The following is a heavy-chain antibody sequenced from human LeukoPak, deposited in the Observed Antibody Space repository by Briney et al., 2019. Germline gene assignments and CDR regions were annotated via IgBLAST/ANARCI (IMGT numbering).Heavy chain of an antibody. D-gene: IGHD3-22*01. CDR3: AKDRYDLYDAFDI. V-gene: IGHV3-30*18. CDR2: ISYDGSNK. J-gene: IGHJ3*02. Sequence: GGSLRLSCAASGFTFSSYGLRWIRQAPGKGLEWGAVISYDGSNKYYADSVKGRFTISRDNSKDTLYLQMNSLRAEDTAVYYCAKDRYDLYDAFDIWGQGTMVTVSS. CDR1: GFTFSSYG.